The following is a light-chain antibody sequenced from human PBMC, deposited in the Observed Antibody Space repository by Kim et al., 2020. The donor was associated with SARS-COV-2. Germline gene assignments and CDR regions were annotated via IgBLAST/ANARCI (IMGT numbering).Light chain of an antibody. J-gene: IGLJ2*01. CDR3: SAWDSSLGAVI. CDR2: RNN. V-gene: IGLV10-54*04. CDR1: NNDVGDQG. Sequence: QTATVTCTGNNNDVGDQGASWLQQHQGHPPKLLSYRNNKRPSGISERFSASRSGNTAFLTITGLQPEDEADYYCSAWDSSLGAVIFGGGTQLTVL.